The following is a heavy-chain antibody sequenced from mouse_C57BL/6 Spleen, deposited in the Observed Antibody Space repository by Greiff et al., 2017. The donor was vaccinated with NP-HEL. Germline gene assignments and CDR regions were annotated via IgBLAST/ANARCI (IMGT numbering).Heavy chain of an antibody. V-gene: IGHV1-82*01. Sequence: VKLMESGPELVKPGASVKISCKASGYAFSSSWMHWVKQRPGKGLEWIGRIYPGDGDTNYNGKFKGKATLTAANSSSTAYMQLSSLTADDSAVYFCARCLPSFAYWGQGTLVTVSA. CDR2: IYPGDGDT. D-gene: IGHD5-1*01. J-gene: IGHJ3*01. CDR3: ARCLPSFAY. CDR1: GYAFSSSW.